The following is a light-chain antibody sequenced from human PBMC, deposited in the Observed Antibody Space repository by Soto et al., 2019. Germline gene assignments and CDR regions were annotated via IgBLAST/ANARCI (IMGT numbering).Light chain of an antibody. CDR1: SSDVGGYNY. CDR2: DVS. CDR3: SSYTCSSTYV. Sequence: QSALTQPASVSGSPGQSITISCTGTSSDVGGYNYVSWYQQHPGKAPKLMIYDVSNRPSGVSNRFSGSKSGNTASLTISGLQAEDEADYYCSSYTCSSTYVFGTGTKLTFL. J-gene: IGLJ1*01. V-gene: IGLV2-14*01.